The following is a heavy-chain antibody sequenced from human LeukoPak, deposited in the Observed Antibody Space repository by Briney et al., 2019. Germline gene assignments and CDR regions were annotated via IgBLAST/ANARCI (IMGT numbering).Heavy chain of an antibody. Sequence: AETLSLTCTVSGCSINYYYWSWIRQPPGKGLEWIGYVYYTGNTNYNPSLESRVTMSVDTSKNQFSLKLSSVTAADTAIYYGARLGSYFDYWGQGTLVTVSS. CDR2: VYYTGNT. CDR1: GCSINYYY. J-gene: IGHJ4*02. V-gene: IGHV4-59*01. D-gene: IGHD1-26*01. CDR3: ARLGSYFDY.